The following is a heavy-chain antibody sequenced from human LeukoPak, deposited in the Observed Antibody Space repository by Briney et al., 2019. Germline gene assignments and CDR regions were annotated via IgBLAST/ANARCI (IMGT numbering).Heavy chain of an antibody. CDR1: GFAFNTYC. V-gene: IGHV3-7*01. CDR2: INEDGSEK. Sequence: GGSLRLSCAASGFAFNTYCMNWTRQAPGEGLEWVANINEDGSEKSYVDSVVGRFTISRDNAKNSLSLQMNSLRAEDTAVYFCVREYFYNSSGYRALRYWGQGTLVTVSS. CDR3: VREYFYNSSGYRALRY. D-gene: IGHD3-22*01. J-gene: IGHJ4*02.